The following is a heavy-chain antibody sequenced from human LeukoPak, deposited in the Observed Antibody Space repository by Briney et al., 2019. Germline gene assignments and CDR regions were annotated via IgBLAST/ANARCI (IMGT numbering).Heavy chain of an antibody. CDR2: ISYDGSNK. Sequence: GRSLRLSCAASGFTFSSYAMHWVRQAPGKGLEGGAVISYDGSNKYYADSVKGRFTISRDNSKNTLYLQMNSLRAEATAVYYCARDVPYDSSGFGDYWGQGTLVTVSS. CDR1: GFTFSSYA. CDR3: ARDVPYDSSGFGDY. V-gene: IGHV3-30*04. D-gene: IGHD3-22*01. J-gene: IGHJ4*02.